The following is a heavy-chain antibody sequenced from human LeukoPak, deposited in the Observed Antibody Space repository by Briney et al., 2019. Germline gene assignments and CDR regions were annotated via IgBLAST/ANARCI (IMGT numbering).Heavy chain of an antibody. J-gene: IGHJ4*02. CDR1: GYNFIDYY. Sequence: ASVKVSCKAYGYNFIDYYIHWVRQAPGQGLQWMGWINPNNGGTNSAQTFQGRVTMTRDTSINTVYLELSRLTSNDTAVYYCTRDHLRPLRLNDYHASDYWGQGTQVTVYS. CDR3: TRDHLRPLRLNDYHASDY. V-gene: IGHV1-2*02. D-gene: IGHD4-11*01. CDR2: INPNNGGT.